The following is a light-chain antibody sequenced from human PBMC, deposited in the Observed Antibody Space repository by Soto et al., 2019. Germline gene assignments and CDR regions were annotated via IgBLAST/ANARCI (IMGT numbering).Light chain of an antibody. CDR2: AAS. CDR3: QQYDGFSRT. J-gene: IGKJ1*01. Sequence: DIHVTQSPSSVSASVGDRVTITCRASQDIVAYLAWYQHKPGRAPELLIRAASTLQSGVPSRFSGSGSGTDFTLTINSLQPEDFATYYCQQYDGFSRTFGQGTKVDIK. V-gene: IGKV1D-12*01. CDR1: QDIVAY.